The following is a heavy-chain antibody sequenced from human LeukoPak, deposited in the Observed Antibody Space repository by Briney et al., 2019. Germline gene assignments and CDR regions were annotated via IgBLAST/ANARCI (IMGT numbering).Heavy chain of an antibody. Sequence: SETLSLTCTVSGGSISTYYWSWIRQPAGKGLELIGRIYTSGSTNYNPSLKSRVTMSVDTSKNQFSLKLSSVTAADTAIYFCARDRNYDHAFDIWGQGTMVTVSS. D-gene: IGHD3-22*01. V-gene: IGHV4-4*07. J-gene: IGHJ3*02. CDR1: GGSISTYY. CDR3: ARDRNYDHAFDI. CDR2: IYTSGST.